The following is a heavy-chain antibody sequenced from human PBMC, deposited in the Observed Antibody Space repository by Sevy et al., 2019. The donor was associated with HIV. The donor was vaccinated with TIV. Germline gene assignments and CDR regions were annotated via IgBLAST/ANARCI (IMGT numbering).Heavy chain of an antibody. CDR2: ISGSGGST. CDR3: AKDPDSIAAAGTGRDY. Sequence: GGSLRLSCAASGFTFSSYAMSWVRQAPGKGLEWVSAISGSGGSTYYADSVKGRFTISRDNSKNTLYLQMNSLRAEDTAVYYCAKDPDSIAAAGTGRDYWGQGTLVTVSS. D-gene: IGHD6-13*01. J-gene: IGHJ4*02. V-gene: IGHV3-23*01. CDR1: GFTFSSYA.